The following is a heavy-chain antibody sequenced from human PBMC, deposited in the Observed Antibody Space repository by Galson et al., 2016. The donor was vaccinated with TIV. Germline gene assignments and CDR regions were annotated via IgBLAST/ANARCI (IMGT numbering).Heavy chain of an antibody. V-gene: IGHV1-69*13. D-gene: IGHD3-22*01. CDR3: ARGSDYYGGIGYQN. J-gene: IGHJ4*02. CDR1: GGIFNSYA. CDR2: IIAIFGTT. Sequence: SVKVSCKASGGIFNSYAISWVRQAPGQGLEWMGRIIAIFGTTNYAQKFQGRVTITADESTSTVYMELRSLISEDTAVYYCARGSDYYGGIGYQNWGQGTLVTVSS.